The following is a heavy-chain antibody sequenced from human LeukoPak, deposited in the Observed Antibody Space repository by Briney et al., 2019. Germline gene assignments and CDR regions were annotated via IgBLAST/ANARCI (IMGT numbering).Heavy chain of an antibody. D-gene: IGHD5-12*01. CDR2: MSGSGSLI. CDR1: GFTFSSYE. V-gene: IGHV3-48*03. CDR3: GRALVATVIAD. Sequence: GGSLRLSCAASGFTFSSYEMNWVRQAPGKGLEWVSYMSGSGSLIYYADSVKGRFTISRDNARNLLYLQMNSLRAEDTAVYYCGRALVATVIADWGQGALVTVSS. J-gene: IGHJ1*01.